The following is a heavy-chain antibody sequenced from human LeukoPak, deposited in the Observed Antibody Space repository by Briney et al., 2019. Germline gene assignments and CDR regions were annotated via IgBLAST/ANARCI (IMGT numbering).Heavy chain of an antibody. Sequence: GRSLRLSCAASGFTPSSYWMSWVRQAPGKGLEWVASIKQDGREKYFVDSVKGRFTISRDNAKNSLYLQMNSLRAEDTAVYYCARGIIGYDAFDIWGQGTMGTVSS. CDR1: GFTPSSYW. J-gene: IGHJ3*02. D-gene: IGHD2-15*01. V-gene: IGHV3-7*03. CDR3: ARGIIGYDAFDI. CDR2: IKQDGREK.